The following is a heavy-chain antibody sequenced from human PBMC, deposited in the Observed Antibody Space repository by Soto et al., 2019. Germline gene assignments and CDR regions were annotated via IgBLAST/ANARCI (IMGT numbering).Heavy chain of an antibody. V-gene: IGHV3-74*01. J-gene: IGHJ3*01. CDR1: EFTFRSYW. D-gene: IGHD1-7*01. CDR3: ARSLPGTYGAFDL. Sequence: GGSLRLSCAASEFTFRSYWMHWVRQSPGKGLVWVSRISGGGSSTNYADSVKGRFTISRDNAKNTVYLQIDSLRAEDKAVYYCARSLPGTYGAFDLWGQGTMVTVSS. CDR2: ISGGGSST.